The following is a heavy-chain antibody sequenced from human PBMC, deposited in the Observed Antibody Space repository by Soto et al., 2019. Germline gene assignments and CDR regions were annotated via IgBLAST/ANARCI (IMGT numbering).Heavy chain of an antibody. CDR3: AREEGGGYDHRWFDP. CDR1: GVSISSGGLY. Sequence: QVQLQESGPGLVKPSQTLSLTCTVSGVSISSGGLYWRWIRQHPGKGLEWIGYIFYRGSTYYNPSLRSRVSISVDTSKNQFSLKLSSVTAADTAVYYCAREEGGGYDHRWFDPWGQGTLVTVSS. J-gene: IGHJ5*02. D-gene: IGHD5-12*01. V-gene: IGHV4-31*03. CDR2: IFYRGST.